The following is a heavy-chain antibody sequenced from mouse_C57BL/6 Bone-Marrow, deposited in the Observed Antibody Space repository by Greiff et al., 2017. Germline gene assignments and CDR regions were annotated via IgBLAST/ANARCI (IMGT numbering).Heavy chain of an antibody. D-gene: IGHD4-1*01. CDR3: AKNAGTGYFDY. CDR2: IWRGGST. J-gene: IGHJ2*01. V-gene: IGHV2-5*01. CDR1: GFSLPSYG. Sequence: QVQLQQSGPGLVQPSQSLSITCTVPGFSLPSYGVHWVRPSPGKGLEGLGVIWRGGSTDYNAAFMSRLSITKDNSKSQVFFKMNSLQADDTAIYYCAKNAGTGYFDYWGQGTTLTVSS.